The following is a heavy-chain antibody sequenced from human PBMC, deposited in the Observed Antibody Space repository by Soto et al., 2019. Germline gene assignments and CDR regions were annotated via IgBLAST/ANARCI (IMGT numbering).Heavy chain of an antibody. CDR2: IYSGGST. CDR3: ARDGRQGGYSGYDRGYYYGMDV. J-gene: IGHJ6*02. CDR1: GFTVSSNY. Sequence: GGSLRLSCAASGFTVSSNYMSWVRQAPGKGLEWVSVIYSGGSTYYADSVKGRFTISRDNSKNTLYLQMNSLRAEDTAVYYCARDGRQGGYSGYDRGYYYGMDVWGRGTTVTVSS. V-gene: IGHV3-53*01. D-gene: IGHD5-12*01.